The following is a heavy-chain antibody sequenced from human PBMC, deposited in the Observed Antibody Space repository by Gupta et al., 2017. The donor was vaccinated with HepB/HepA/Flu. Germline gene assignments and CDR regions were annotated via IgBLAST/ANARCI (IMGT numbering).Heavy chain of an antibody. V-gene: IGHV3-7*01. CDR2: IKEDGSKK. CDR3: ARAGYCTSTSCYSTHYYYMDV. Sequence: WVASIKEDGSKKFYVDSVKGRFTISRDSAKNSLYLQMNSLRAENTAVYYCARAGYCTSTSCYSTHYYYMDVWGTGTTVIVFS. J-gene: IGHJ6*03. D-gene: IGHD2-2*02.